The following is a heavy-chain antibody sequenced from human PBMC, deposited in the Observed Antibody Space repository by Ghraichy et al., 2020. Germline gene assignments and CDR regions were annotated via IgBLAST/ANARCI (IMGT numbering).Heavy chain of an antibody. CDR2: INHSGST. J-gene: IGHJ5*02. V-gene: IGHV4-34*01. CDR1: GGSFSGYY. Sequence: SQTLSLTCAVYGGSFSGYYWSWIRQPPGKGLEWIGEINHSGSTNYNPSLKSRVTISVDTSKNQFSLKLSSVTAADTAVYYCARGHAPSRITREGHWFDPWGQGTLVTVSS. D-gene: IGHD3-10*01. CDR3: ARGHAPSRITREGHWFDP.